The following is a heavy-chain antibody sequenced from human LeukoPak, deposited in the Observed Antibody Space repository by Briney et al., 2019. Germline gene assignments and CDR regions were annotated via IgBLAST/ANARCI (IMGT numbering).Heavy chain of an antibody. CDR3: AKPQIVGATRGYFDY. CDR1: GFTVSSNF. Sequence: GGSLRLSCAASGFTVSSNFMGWVRQAPGKGLEWVSAISGSGGSTYYADSVKGRFTISRDNSKNTLYLQMNGLRAEDTAVYYCAKPQIVGATRGYFDYWGQGTLVTVSS. D-gene: IGHD1-26*01. CDR2: ISGSGGST. V-gene: IGHV3-23*01. J-gene: IGHJ4*02.